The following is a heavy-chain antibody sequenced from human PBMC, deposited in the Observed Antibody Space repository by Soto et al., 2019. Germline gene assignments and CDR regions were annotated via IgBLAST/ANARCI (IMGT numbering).Heavy chain of an antibody. Sequence: QVQLVESGGGVVQPGRSLRLSCAASGFTFSSYGMHWVRQAPGKGLEWVAVISYDGSNKYYADSVKGRFTISRDNSKNTLYLQMNSLRAEDTAVYYCAKGVGIAALIYGMDVWGQGTTVTVSS. CDR3: AKGVGIAALIYGMDV. V-gene: IGHV3-30*18. CDR2: ISYDGSNK. J-gene: IGHJ6*02. D-gene: IGHD6-13*01. CDR1: GFTFSSYG.